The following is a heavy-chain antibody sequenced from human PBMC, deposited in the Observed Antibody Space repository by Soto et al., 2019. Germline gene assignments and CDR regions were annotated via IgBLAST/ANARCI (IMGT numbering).Heavy chain of an antibody. V-gene: IGHV3-21*01. Sequence: GGSLRLSCAASGFTFSSYSMNWVRQAPGKGLEWVSSISSSSSYIYYADSVKGRFTISRDNAKNSLYLQMNSLRAEDTAVYYCARSIMITFGGVIVIRNDTFDIWGQGTMVTVSS. D-gene: IGHD3-16*02. CDR3: ARSIMITFGGVIVIRNDTFDI. CDR1: GFTFSSYS. J-gene: IGHJ3*02. CDR2: ISSSSSYI.